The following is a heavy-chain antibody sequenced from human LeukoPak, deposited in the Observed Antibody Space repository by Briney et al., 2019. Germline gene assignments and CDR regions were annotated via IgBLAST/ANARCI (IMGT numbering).Heavy chain of an antibody. CDR2: INHSGST. Sequence: SETLSLTCAVYGGSFSGYYWSWIRQPPGKGLEWIGEINHSGSTNYNPSLKSRVTISVDTSKNQFSLKLGSVTAADTAVYYCARRTSRGYYDSSGYYPGFDYWGQGTLVTVSS. J-gene: IGHJ4*02. D-gene: IGHD3-22*01. CDR3: ARRTSRGYYDSSGYYPGFDY. CDR1: GGSFSGYY. V-gene: IGHV4-34*01.